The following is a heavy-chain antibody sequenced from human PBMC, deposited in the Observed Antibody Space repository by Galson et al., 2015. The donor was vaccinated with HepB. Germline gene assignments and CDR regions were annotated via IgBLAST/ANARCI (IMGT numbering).Heavy chain of an antibody. Sequence: SLRLSCAASGFTFSSYSMNWVRQAPGKGLEWVSSISSSSSYIYYADSVKGRFTISRDNAKNSLYLQMNSLRAEDTAVYYCASYYDSSSSVVYFDYWGQGTLVTVSS. CDR3: ASYYDSSSSVVYFDY. CDR1: GFTFSSYS. D-gene: IGHD6-6*01. V-gene: IGHV3-21*01. CDR2: ISSSSSYI. J-gene: IGHJ4*02.